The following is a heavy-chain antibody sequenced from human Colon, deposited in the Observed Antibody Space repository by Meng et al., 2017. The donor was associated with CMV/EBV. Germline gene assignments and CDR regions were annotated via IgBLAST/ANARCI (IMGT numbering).Heavy chain of an antibody. CDR1: GDPISSGSHS. CDR2: MYFSGIA. Sequence: QIQLPEAGPGRVKPADTLSLPSTASGDPISSGSHSWAWFRQPPGKRLEWIGSMYFSGIADYNPSLKSRVTISLHATQKQFSLRLTSVTAADSAVYFCARDLTNKWFYYWGQGTLVTVYS. V-gene: IGHV4-39*07. D-gene: IGHD1-26*01. CDR3: ARDLTNKWFYY. J-gene: IGHJ4*02.